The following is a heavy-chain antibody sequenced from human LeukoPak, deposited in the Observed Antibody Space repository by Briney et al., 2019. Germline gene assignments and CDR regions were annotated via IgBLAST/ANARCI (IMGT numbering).Heavy chain of an antibody. Sequence: GGSLRLSCAASGFTFSSYAMNWVRQAPGKGLEWVSSISESGGTTDYADSVKGRFTISRDNSKNTLYLQMNSLRAEDTAVYYCARQWLINGWGQGILVTVSS. CDR3: ARQWLING. CDR2: ISESGGTT. D-gene: IGHD6-19*01. J-gene: IGHJ4*02. V-gene: IGHV3-23*01. CDR1: GFTFSSYA.